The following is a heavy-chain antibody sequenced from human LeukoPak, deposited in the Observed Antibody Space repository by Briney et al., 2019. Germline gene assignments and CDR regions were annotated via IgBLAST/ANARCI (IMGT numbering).Heavy chain of an antibody. J-gene: IGHJ6*03. Sequence: GGSLRLSCAASGFTFDDYSMHWVRQAPGKGLYWVSLISWDCGRTYYSDSVKGRFTISRDNSKNSLYLQMNSLRAEDTAVYYCARADSSIAARLSRSSIFNYYYYMDVWGKGTTVTVSS. D-gene: IGHD6-6*01. V-gene: IGHV3-43D*03. CDR2: ISWDCGRT. CDR3: ARADSSIAARLSRSSIFNYYYYMDV. CDR1: GFTFDDYS.